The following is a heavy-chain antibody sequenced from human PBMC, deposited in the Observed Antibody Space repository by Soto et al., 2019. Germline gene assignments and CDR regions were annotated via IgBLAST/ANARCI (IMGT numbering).Heavy chain of an antibody. D-gene: IGHD2-15*01. CDR1: GFTFSTYA. V-gene: IGHV3-30*04. CDR2: ISYDGSNK. CDR3: ERTPVIDIVVPTDY. J-gene: IGHJ4*02. Sequence: GSLRLSCAASGFTFSTYAMHWVRQAPGKGLEWVAVISYDGSNKHYADSVKGRFTISRDNSKNTLYLQMNSLRAEDTAVYYCERTPVIDIVVPTDYWGQGNLVTVSS.